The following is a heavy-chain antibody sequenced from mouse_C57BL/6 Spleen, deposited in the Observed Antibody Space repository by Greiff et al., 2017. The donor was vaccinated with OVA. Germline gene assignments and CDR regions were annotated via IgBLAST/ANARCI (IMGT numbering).Heavy chain of an antibody. Sequence: VQGVESGAELVKPGALVKISCKASGYAFSSYWMNWVKQRPGKGLEWIGQIYPGDGDTNYNGKFKGKATLTADKSSSTAYMQLSSLTSEDSAVYFCARGANWDEGYFDYWGQGTTLTVSS. CDR1: GYAFSSYW. CDR3: ARGANWDEGYFDY. CDR2: IYPGDGDT. V-gene: IGHV1-80*01. J-gene: IGHJ2*01. D-gene: IGHD4-1*01.